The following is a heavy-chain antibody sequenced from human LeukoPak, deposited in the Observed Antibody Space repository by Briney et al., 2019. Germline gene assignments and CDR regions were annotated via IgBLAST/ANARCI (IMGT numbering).Heavy chain of an antibody. V-gene: IGHV3-30*01. D-gene: IGHD3-9*01. J-gene: IGHJ4*02. CDR2: ISYDGSNK. Sequence: GRSLRLSCAASGFTFSSYAMHWIRQAPGKGLEWVAVISYDGSNKYYADSVKGRFTISRDNSKNTLYLQMNSLRAEDTAVYCCARDSADILTGEVRYWGQGTLVTVSS. CDR1: GFTFSSYA. CDR3: ARDSADILTGEVRY.